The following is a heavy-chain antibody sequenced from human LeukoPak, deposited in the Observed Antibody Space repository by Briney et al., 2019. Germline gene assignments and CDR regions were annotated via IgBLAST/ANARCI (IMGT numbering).Heavy chain of an antibody. CDR3: ARDHNRGFDP. V-gene: IGHV4-4*07. D-gene: IGHD1-1*01. J-gene: IGHJ5*02. CDR2: MFSRGTT. Sequence: SETLSLTCTISGGSISGYYWSWIRQPAGKGLEWIGRMFSRGTTNYNPSLKSRVTMSVDTSKNQFSLKLSSVTAADTAVYYCARDHNRGFDPWGQGTLVTVSS. CDR1: GGSISGYY.